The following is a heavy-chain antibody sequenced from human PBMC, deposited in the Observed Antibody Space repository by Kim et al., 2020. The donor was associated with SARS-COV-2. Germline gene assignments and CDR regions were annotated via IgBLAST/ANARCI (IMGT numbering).Heavy chain of an antibody. Sequence: GGSLRLSCGASGFTFSTHAMHWVRQAPGKGLEWVAFIWFDGIHQYYGDSVKGRFTIFRDNSKNMVYLQMNSLRADDTAVYYCARDPPQSGYALDYWAQGTLVTVSS. CDR3: ARDPPQSGYALDY. D-gene: IGHD5-12*01. CDR2: IWFDGIHQ. CDR1: GFTFSTHA. V-gene: IGHV3-33*08. J-gene: IGHJ4*02.